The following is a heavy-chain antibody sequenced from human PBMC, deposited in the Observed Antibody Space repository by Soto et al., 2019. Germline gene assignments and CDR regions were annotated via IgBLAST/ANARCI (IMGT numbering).Heavy chain of an antibody. CDR2: ISYEGSNT. J-gene: IGHJ6*02. CDR1: GFTFGTYG. V-gene: IGHV3-30-3*01. Sequence: GGSLRLSCVASGFTFGTYGIHWVRQAPGKGLQWVALISYEGSNTYYADSVKGRLTISRDNSKNTLYLQMNSLRPEDTGVYYCARVTPGNNLYYFSGLDIWGQGTSVTVSS. D-gene: IGHD1-1*01. CDR3: ARVTPGNNLYYFSGLDI.